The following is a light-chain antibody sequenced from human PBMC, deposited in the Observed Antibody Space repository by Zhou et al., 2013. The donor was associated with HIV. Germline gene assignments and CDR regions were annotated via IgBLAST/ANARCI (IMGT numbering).Light chain of an antibody. CDR2: EGS. CDR1: QDISNY. J-gene: IGKJ1*01. V-gene: IGKV1-33*01. CDR3: QQYYDSLWT. Sequence: DIQMTQSPSSLSGSVGDRVTITCQASQDISNYLNWYQQKPGKAPKLLIYEGSTLETGVPSRFSGSGSGTDFTLTINCLQSDDFATYYCQQYYDSLWTFGQGTKVESK.